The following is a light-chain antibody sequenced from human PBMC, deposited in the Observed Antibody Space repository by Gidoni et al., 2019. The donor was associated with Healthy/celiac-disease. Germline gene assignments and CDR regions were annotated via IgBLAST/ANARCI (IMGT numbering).Light chain of an antibody. CDR2: DAS. V-gene: IGKV3-11*01. CDR1: QSVISY. J-gene: IGKJ4*01. CDR3: QQRSNWPPALT. Sequence: EIVLTQSPATLSLSPGERATLSCRASQSVISYLAWYQQKPGQDPSLLIYDASDRATGIPARFSGSGSGTDFTLTISILEPEDFAVYDCQQRSNWPPALTFGGGTKVEIK.